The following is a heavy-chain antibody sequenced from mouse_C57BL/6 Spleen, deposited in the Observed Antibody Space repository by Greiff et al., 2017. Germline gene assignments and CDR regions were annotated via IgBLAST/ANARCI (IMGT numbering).Heavy chain of an antibody. J-gene: IGHJ2*01. CDR3: ARDYYGSSYYFDY. Sequence: VQLQQSGAELVRPGSSVKLSCKASGYTFTSYWMHWVKQRPIQGLEWIGNIDPSDSETHYNQKFKDKATLTVDKSSSTAYMQLSSLTSEDSAVYYCARDYYGSSYYFDYWGQGTTLTVSS. CDR2: IDPSDSET. D-gene: IGHD1-1*01. V-gene: IGHV1-52*01. CDR1: GYTFTSYW.